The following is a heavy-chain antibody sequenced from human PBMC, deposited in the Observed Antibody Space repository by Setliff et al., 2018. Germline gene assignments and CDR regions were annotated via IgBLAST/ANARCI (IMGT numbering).Heavy chain of an antibody. CDR3: ARSQESTVTTFDY. CDR1: GYTFTNYW. V-gene: IGHV5-51*01. J-gene: IGHJ4*02. Sequence: GESLKISCKGSGYTFTNYWIGWVRQMPGKGLEWMGIIYPDDSDARYSPSFRGQVTISVDKSISTAYLQWSSLKASDTAMYYCARSQESTVTTFDYWGQGTLVTVSS. CDR2: IYPDDSDA. D-gene: IGHD4-17*01.